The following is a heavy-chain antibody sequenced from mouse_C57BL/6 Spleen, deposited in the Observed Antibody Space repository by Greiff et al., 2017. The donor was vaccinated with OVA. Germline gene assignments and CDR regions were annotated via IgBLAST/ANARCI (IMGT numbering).Heavy chain of an antibody. D-gene: IGHD1-1*01. Sequence: EVKLVESGGGLVKPGGSLKLSCAASGFTFSGYGMHWVRQAPEKGLEWVAYISSGSSSIYYADTVKGRFTLSRDNAKNTLFLHMTSLRSEDTAVYYCARTNTVVEGFAYWGQGTLVTVSA. CDR3: ARTNTVVEGFAY. V-gene: IGHV5-17*01. CDR2: ISSGSSSI. CDR1: GFTFSGYG. J-gene: IGHJ3*01.